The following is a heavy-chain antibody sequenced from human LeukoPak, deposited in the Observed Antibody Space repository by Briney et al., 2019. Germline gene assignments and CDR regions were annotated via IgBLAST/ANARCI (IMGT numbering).Heavy chain of an antibody. CDR1: GYSFTSYW. J-gene: IGHJ6*03. Sequence: GESLKISCKGSGYSFTSYWIGWVRQMPGKGLEWMGIIYPGDSDTRYSPSFQGQVTISADKSISTAYLQWSSLKASDTAMYYCASTGNWNYNYYYYMDVWGKGTTVTGSS. D-gene: IGHD1-20*01. CDR3: ASTGNWNYNYYYYMDV. CDR2: IYPGDSDT. V-gene: IGHV5-51*01.